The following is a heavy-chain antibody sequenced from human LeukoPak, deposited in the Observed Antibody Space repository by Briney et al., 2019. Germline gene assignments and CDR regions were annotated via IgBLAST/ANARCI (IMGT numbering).Heavy chain of an antibody. J-gene: IGHJ4*02. Sequence: ASVKVSCKASGGTFSSYAISWVRQAPGQGLEWMGWINPNSGGTNYAQKFQGRVTMTRDTSISTAYMELSRLRSDDTAVYYCARDTTGTTNLIFDYWGQGTLVTVSS. CDR1: GGTFSSYA. CDR2: INPNSGGT. D-gene: IGHD1-1*01. CDR3: ARDTTGTTNLIFDY. V-gene: IGHV1-2*02.